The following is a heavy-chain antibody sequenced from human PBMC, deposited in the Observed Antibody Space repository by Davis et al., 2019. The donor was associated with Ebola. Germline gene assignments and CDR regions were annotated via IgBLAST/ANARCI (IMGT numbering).Heavy chain of an antibody. J-gene: IGHJ3*01. Sequence: GESLKISCAASGFTFSNYAMNWVRQAPGKGLEWVANIKQDGSKKNYVDSVKDRFTISRDDAKNSLFLQMNNLRADDTAVYYCAAELTGDAFDVWGRGTMVTVSS. V-gene: IGHV3-7*03. CDR1: GFTFSNYA. D-gene: IGHD7-27*01. CDR2: IKQDGSKK. CDR3: AAELTGDAFDV.